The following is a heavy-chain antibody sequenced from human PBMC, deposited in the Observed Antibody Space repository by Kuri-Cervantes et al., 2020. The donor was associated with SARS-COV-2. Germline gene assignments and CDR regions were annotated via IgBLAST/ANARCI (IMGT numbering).Heavy chain of an antibody. D-gene: IGHD2-21*01. V-gene: IGHV1-8*02. Sequence: ASVKVSCKASGYTFTTSDINWVRQATGQGLEWMGMVKTNSGNTLYAQFFQGRVTMTRDISTSTVYMELSSLTSEDTAIYYCYCAPKEGFDSWGQGTLVTVSS. CDR2: VKTNSGNT. CDR3: YCAPKEGFDS. J-gene: IGHJ4*02. CDR1: GYTFTTSD.